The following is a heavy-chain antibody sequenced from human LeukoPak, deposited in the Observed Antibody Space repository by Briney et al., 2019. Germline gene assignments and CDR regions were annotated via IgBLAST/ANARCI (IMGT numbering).Heavy chain of an antibody. D-gene: IGHD6-19*01. CDR3: ARESFLGSGWYTFDF. J-gene: IGHJ4*02. V-gene: IGHV4-59*01. CDR1: GGSISSYY. Sequence: SETLSLTCTVSGGSISSYYWSWIRQPPGKGLEWIGYIYYSGSTNYNPSLKSRVTILVDTSKNQFSLKLSSVTAADTAVYYCARESFLGSGWYTFDFWGQGTLVTVSS. CDR2: IYYSGST.